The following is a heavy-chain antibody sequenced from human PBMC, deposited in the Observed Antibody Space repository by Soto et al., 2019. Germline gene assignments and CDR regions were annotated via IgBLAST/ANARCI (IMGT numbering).Heavy chain of an antibody. V-gene: IGHV4-4*02. Sequence: QVQLLESGPGLVKPSGTLSLTCAVSGGSISSSNWWGWVRQPPGRGLEWIGEIYHSGSTNYNPSLTSRVTISVDTSKNKFSLRLSSVTAADTALYYCARERPQGYGMDVWGQGTTVTVSS. CDR1: GGSISSSNW. CDR2: IYHSGST. CDR3: ARERPQGYGMDV. J-gene: IGHJ6*02.